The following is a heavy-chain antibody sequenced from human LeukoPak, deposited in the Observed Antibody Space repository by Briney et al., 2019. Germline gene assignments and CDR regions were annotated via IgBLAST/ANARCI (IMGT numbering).Heavy chain of an antibody. CDR1: GFTFSSYG. CDR2: ISYDGSNK. CDR3: ARVEYYYDSSGYYVYYFDY. Sequence: GRSLRLSCAASGFTFSSYGMHWVRQAPGKGLEWVAVISYDGSNKYYADSVKGRFTISRDNAKNSLYLQMNSLRAEDTAVYYCARVEYYYDSSGYYVYYFDYWGQGTLVTVSS. D-gene: IGHD3-22*01. V-gene: IGHV3-30*03. J-gene: IGHJ4*02.